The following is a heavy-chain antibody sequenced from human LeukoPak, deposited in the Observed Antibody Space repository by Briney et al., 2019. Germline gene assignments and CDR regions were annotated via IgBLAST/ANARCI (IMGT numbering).Heavy chain of an antibody. CDR1: GYTFTGYY. J-gene: IGHJ5*02. Sequence: GASVKVSCKASGYTFTGYYMHWVRQAPGQGLEWMGWINSNSGGTNYAQKFQGWVTMTRDTSISTAYMELSRLRSDDTAVYYCGRDYYDSSPRFDPWGQGTLVTVSS. CDR2: INSNSGGT. V-gene: IGHV1-2*04. D-gene: IGHD3-22*01. CDR3: GRDYYDSSPRFDP.